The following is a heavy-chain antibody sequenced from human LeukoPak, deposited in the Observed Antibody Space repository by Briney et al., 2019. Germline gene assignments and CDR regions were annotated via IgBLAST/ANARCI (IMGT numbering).Heavy chain of an antibody. CDR2: MYSGGTT. Sequence: GGSLRLSCAASGFTVSSNYMSWVRQAPGKGLEWVSVMYSGGTTYYADSVKGRFTISRDNSKNMLHLQMNSLRGEDTAVYYCARDSSQXLPVTYYFDXXGQGTLXTVSS. D-gene: IGHD6-19*01. CDR3: ARDSSQXLPVTYYFDX. J-gene: IGHJ4*02. CDR1: GFTVSSNY. V-gene: IGHV3-53*01.